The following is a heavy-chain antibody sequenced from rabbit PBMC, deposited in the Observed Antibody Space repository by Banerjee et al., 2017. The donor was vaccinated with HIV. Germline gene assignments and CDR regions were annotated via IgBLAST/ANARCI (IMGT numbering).Heavy chain of an antibody. V-gene: IGHV1S8*01. J-gene: IGHJ4*01. D-gene: IGHD4-2*01. CDR3: ARNGGMLDYRL. Sequence: YASWVNGRFTISSHNAQNSVDLQMNSLTAADTATYFCARNGGMLDYRLWGPGTLVTVS.